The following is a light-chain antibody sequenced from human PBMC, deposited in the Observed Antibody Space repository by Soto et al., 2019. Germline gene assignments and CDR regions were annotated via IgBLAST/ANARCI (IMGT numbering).Light chain of an antibody. J-gene: IGKJ1*01. V-gene: IGKV2-30*01. CDR1: QSLVYSDGNTY. CDR2: KVS. CDR3: MQGTHWPPT. Sequence: DVVMTQSPLSLPVTLGQPASISCRSSQSLVYSDGNTYLNWLQQRPGQSPRRLIYKVSNRDSGVPDRFSGSGSGTDFTLNISMVEAEDVGVYYCMQGTHWPPTFGQGTKVEIK.